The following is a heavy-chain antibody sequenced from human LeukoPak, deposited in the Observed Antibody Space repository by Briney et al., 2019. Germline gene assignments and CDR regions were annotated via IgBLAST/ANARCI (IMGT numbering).Heavy chain of an antibody. V-gene: IGHV3-7*01. CDR1: GFTFSSYC. D-gene: IGHD6-13*01. CDR2: IKQDGSEK. Sequence: PGGSLRLSCAASGFTFSSYCMTWVRQAPGKWLEWVANIKQDGSEKYYVDSAKGRFTISRDNSKNTLYLQMNSLRAEDTAVYYCARIAAAGTIDYWGQGTLVTVSS. CDR3: ARIAAAGTIDY. J-gene: IGHJ4*02.